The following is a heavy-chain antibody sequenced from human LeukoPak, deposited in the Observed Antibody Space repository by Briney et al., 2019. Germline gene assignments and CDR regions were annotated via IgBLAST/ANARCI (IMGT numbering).Heavy chain of an antibody. V-gene: IGHV4-59*01. Sequence: ESSETLSLTCTVSGGSISSYYWSWIRQPPGKGLEWIGYIYYSVSTNYNPSLKSRVTISVDTSKNQFSLKLSSVTAADTAVYYCARGSSLPLDYWGQGTLVTVSS. CDR2: IYYSVST. J-gene: IGHJ4*02. D-gene: IGHD6-13*01. CDR3: ARGSSLPLDY. CDR1: GGSISSYY.